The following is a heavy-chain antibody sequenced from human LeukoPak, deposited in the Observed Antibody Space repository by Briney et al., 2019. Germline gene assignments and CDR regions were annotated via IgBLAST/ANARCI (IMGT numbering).Heavy chain of an antibody. CDR3: AKDTGYGWELQAGAFDY. V-gene: IGHV3-9*01. CDR2: ISWNSGSI. CDR1: GFTFDDYA. Sequence: GGSLRLSCAAYGFTFDDYAMHWVRQAPGKGLEWVSGISWNSGSIGYADSVKGRFTISRDNAKNSLYLQMNSLRAEDTALYYCAKDTGYGWELQAGAFDYWGQGTLVTVSS. D-gene: IGHD1-26*01. J-gene: IGHJ4*02.